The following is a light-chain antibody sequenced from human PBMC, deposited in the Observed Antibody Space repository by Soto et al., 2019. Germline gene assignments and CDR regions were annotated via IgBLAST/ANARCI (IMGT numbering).Light chain of an antibody. CDR1: QGIRNF. J-gene: IGKJ3*01. V-gene: IGKV1-27*01. CDR3: QKYSSVPV. CDR2: AAS. Sequence: DIPMTQSPTSLSASVGDRVTITCRASQGIRNFVAWYQQKPGKAPKLPIYAASTLQSGVPSRFSGSGSGTDFTLTINSLQPEDVATYSCQKYSSVPVFGPGTKVEIK.